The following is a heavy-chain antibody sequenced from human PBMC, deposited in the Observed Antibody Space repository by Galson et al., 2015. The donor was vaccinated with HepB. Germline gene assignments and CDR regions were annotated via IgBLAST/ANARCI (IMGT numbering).Heavy chain of an antibody. V-gene: IGHV4-61*02. J-gene: IGHJ6*03. CDR3: ARDASVLVPAAVSYYYYMDV. Sequence: LSLTCTVSGGSISTGSYYWSWIRQPAGKGLEWIGRIYTSGSTNYNPSLKSRVSMSIDTSKNQFSLKLSSVTAADTAVYYCARDASVLVPAAVSYYYYMDVWGKGTTVTVSS. CDR2: IYTSGST. CDR1: GGSISTGSYY. D-gene: IGHD2-2*01.